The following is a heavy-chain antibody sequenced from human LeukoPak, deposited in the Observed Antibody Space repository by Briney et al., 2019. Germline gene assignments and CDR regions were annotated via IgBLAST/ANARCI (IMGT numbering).Heavy chain of an antibody. CDR2: FDPEDGET. Sequence: ASVKVSCKVSGYTLTELSMHWVRQAPGKGLGWMGGFDPEDGETIYAQKFQGRVTMTEDTSTDTAYMELSSLRSEDTAVYYCATAYDSSGYYGWFDPWGQGTLVTVSS. J-gene: IGHJ5*02. V-gene: IGHV1-24*01. D-gene: IGHD3-22*01. CDR1: GYTLTELS. CDR3: ATAYDSSGYYGWFDP.